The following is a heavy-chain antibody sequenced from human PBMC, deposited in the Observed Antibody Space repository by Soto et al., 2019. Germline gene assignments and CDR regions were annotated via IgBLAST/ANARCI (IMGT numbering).Heavy chain of an antibody. CDR3: ARDLRYCSSTSCYRLPYYYGMDV. CDR1: GFTFSSYG. J-gene: IGHJ6*02. D-gene: IGHD2-2*01. Sequence: GGSLRLSCAASGFTFSSYGMHWVRQAPGKGLEWVAVIWYDGSNKYYADSVKGRFTISRDNSKNTLYLQMNSLRAEDTAVYYCARDLRYCSSTSCYRLPYYYGMDVWGQGTTVTVSS. V-gene: IGHV3-33*01. CDR2: IWYDGSNK.